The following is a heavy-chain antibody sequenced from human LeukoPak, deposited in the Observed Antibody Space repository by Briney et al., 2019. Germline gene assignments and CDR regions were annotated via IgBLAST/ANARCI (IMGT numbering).Heavy chain of an antibody. CDR2: IYYSGST. V-gene: IGHV4-59*08. D-gene: IGHD6-19*01. CDR3: ARQGMYSSGWYYFDY. Sequence: PSETLSLTCTVSGGSISSYYWSWIRQPPGPGLEWNGYIYYSGSTNYNPSLKSRVTISVDTSKNQFSLKLSSVTAADTAVYYCARQGMYSSGWYYFDYWGQGTLVTVSS. J-gene: IGHJ4*02. CDR1: GGSISSYY.